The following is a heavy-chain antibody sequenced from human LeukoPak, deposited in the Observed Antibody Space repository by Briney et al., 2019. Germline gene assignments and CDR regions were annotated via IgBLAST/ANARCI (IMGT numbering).Heavy chain of an antibody. Sequence: EXIGEINHSGSTNYNPSLKSRVTISVDTSKNQFSLKLSSVTAADTAVYYCARGGTEGYYFDYWGQGTLVTVSS. D-gene: IGHD1-1*01. CDR3: ARGGTEGYYFDY. CDR2: INHSGST. V-gene: IGHV4-34*01. J-gene: IGHJ4*02.